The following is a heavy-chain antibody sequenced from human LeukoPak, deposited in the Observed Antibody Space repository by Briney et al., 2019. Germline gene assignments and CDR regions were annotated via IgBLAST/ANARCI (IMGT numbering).Heavy chain of an antibody. CDR1: GYTFTGYY. J-gene: IGHJ5*02. CDR2: INPNSGGT. CDR3: ARDLNSMVRGVIWFDP. D-gene: IGHD3-10*01. Sequence: ASVKVSCKASGYTFTGYYMHWVRQAPGQGLEWMGWINPNSGGTNYAQKFQGRVTMTRDTSISTAYMELSRLRSDDTAVYYCARDLNSMVRGVIWFDPWGQGTLVTVSS. V-gene: IGHV1-2*02.